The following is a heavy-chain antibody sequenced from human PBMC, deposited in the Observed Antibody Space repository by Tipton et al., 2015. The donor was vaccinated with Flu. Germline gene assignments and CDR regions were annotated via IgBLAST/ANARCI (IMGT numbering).Heavy chain of an antibody. CDR1: GDSLSNNMYY. Sequence: TLSLTCSVSGDSLSNNMYYWAWIRQLPGKGLEWVGSIYYIGSDYYNPSLRSRASMSVDRSKNQFSLTLDSVTAADTAVYYCARALERPDAFDMWGQGTMVTVSS. CDR3: ARALERPDAFDM. D-gene: IGHD1-1*01. J-gene: IGHJ3*02. CDR2: IYYIGSD. V-gene: IGHV4-39*07.